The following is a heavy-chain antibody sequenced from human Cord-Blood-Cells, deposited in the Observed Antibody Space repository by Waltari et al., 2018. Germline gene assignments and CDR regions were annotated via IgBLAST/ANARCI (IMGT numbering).Heavy chain of an antibody. V-gene: IGHV4-34*01. D-gene: IGHD2-2*01. CDR3: ASLLDIVVVPAALIAFDI. J-gene: IGHJ3*02. Sequence: QVQLQQWGAGLLKPSETLSLTCAVYGGSFSGYYWSWIRQPPGKGLEWLGESNHSGSTNHNPPLKSRVTISVDTSKNQFSLTLSAVTAAVPAVYYCASLLDIVVVPAALIAFDIWGQGTMVTVSS. CDR1: GGSFSGYY. CDR2: SNHSGST.